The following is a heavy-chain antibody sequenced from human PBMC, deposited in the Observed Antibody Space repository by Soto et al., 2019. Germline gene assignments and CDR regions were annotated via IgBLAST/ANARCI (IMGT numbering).Heavy chain of an antibody. CDR1: GGTFSSYA. D-gene: IGHD2-15*01. V-gene: IGHV1-69*12. CDR2: IIPIFGTA. CDR3: ARGGGYCSGGSCRDWYFDL. Sequence: QVQLVQSGAEVKKPGSSVKVSCKASGGTFSSYAISWVRQAPGQGLEWMGGIIPIFGTANYAQKFQGRVTITADESTSTAYMERGSLRAEPTAVCYCARGGGYCSGGSCRDWYFDLWGRGTLVTVSS. J-gene: IGHJ2*01.